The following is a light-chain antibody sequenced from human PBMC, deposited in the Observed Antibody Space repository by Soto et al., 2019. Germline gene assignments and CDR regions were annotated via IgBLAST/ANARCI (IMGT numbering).Light chain of an antibody. Sequence: QSVLTQPPSASGTPGQRVNISCSGSSSNIGSNYVYWYRQFPGTAPKLLIQRNNQRPSGVPARFSGSKSGTSASLAISGLRSEDEADYYCAVWDDSLSGRVFGGGTKLTVL. CDR3: AVWDDSLSGRV. CDR2: RNN. J-gene: IGLJ3*02. V-gene: IGLV1-47*01. CDR1: SSNIGSNY.